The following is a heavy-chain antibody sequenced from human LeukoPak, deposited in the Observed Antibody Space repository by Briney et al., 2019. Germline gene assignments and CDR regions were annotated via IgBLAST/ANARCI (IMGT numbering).Heavy chain of an antibody. CDR2: ISGSGGST. D-gene: IGHD3-3*01. CDR3: AKDALVYYDFWSGYYIGPTDY. V-gene: IGHV3-23*01. J-gene: IGHJ4*02. CDR1: GFTFSSYA. Sequence: PGGSLRLSCAASGFTFSSYAMSWVRQAPGKGLEWVSAISGSGGSTYYADSVKGRFTISRDNSKNTLYLQMNSLRAEDTAVYYCAKDALVYYDFWSGYYIGPTDYWGQGTLVTVSS.